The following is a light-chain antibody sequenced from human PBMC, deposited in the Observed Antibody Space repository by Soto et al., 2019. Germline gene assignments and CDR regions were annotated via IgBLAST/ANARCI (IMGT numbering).Light chain of an antibody. J-gene: IGLJ2*01. V-gene: IGLV2-14*01. CDR1: SSDVGGYNY. CDR2: EVS. CDR3: NSYTSSSTVV. Sequence: QSALTQPASVSGSPGQSITISCTGTSSDVGGYNYVSWYQQYPGKAPKLIIYEVSNRPSGVSNRFSGSKSGGTASLTISGLQGEDEADYYCNSYTSSSTVVFGGGTKLTVL.